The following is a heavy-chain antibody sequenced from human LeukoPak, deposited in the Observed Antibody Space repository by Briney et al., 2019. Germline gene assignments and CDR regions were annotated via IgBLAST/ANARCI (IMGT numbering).Heavy chain of an antibody. CDR1: GLTFTRYA. V-gene: IGHV3-23*01. CDR3: AKGRGATYQWYFDL. J-gene: IGHJ2*01. Sequence: PGGSLRLSCEASGLTFTRYAMNWVRQAPGKGLEWISAISGSGGASYYADSVKGRFTVSRDNSKNTSYLQLNSLRAEDTATYYCAKGRGATYQWYFDLWGRGTLVTVAT. CDR2: ISGSGGAS.